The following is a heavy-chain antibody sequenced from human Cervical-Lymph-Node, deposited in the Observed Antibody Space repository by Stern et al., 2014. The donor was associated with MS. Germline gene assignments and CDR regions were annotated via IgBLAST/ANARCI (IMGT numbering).Heavy chain of an antibody. Sequence: QVQLQESGPGLVKPSETLSLTCTVSGGSISSYYWSWIRQPPGKGLEWIAYIYYSGSTNSNPSLKSRVTISLDPPKNRFPLKLPSVTAADTAVYYCARAGGYQLPFLYWGQGTLVTVSS. CDR2: IYYSGST. J-gene: IGHJ4*02. V-gene: IGHV4-59*08. CDR3: ARAGGYQLPFLY. D-gene: IGHD2-2*01. CDR1: GGSISSYY.